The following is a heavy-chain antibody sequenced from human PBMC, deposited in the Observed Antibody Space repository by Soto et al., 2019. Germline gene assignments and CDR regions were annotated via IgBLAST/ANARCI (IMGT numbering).Heavy chain of an antibody. CDR1: GYTFTSYA. V-gene: IGHV1-3*01. CDR2: INAGNGNT. CDR3: ARSPARYCSGGSCIFDY. Sequence: ASVKVSCKASGYTFTSYAMHWVRQAPGQRLEWMGWINAGNGNTKYSQQFQGRVTITRDTSASTAYMELSSLRSEDTAVYYCARSPARYCSGGSCIFDYWGQGTLVTVSS. J-gene: IGHJ4*02. D-gene: IGHD2-15*01.